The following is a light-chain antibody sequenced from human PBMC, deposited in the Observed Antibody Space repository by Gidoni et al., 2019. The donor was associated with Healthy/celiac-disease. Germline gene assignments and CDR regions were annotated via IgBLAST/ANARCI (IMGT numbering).Light chain of an antibody. CDR1: QSVSSSY. J-gene: IGKJ4*01. CDR3: QQYGSSPPVT. Sequence: EIVLTQSPCTLSLSRGERDTLSFRASQSVSSSYLAWYKQKPGQAPRLLIYGASSRATGIPDRFSGSGAGTDFTLTISRLEPEDFAVYYCQQYGSSPPVTFGGGTKVEIK. V-gene: IGKV3-20*01. CDR2: GAS.